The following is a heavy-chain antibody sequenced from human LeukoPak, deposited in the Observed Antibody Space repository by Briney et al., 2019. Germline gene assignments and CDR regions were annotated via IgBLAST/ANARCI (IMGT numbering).Heavy chain of an antibody. CDR2: IYYSGTT. D-gene: IGHD2-2*01. V-gene: IGHV4-61*08. CDR1: GGSISSGGYY. Sequence: PSQTLSLTCTVSGGSISSGGYYWSWIRQPPGKRLEWIGYIYYSGTTNYNPSLKSRVTISVDTSKNQFSLKLSSVTAADTAVYYCARVGDCSITSCFPYYFDYWGQGTLVTVSS. CDR3: ARVGDCSITSCFPYYFDY. J-gene: IGHJ4*02.